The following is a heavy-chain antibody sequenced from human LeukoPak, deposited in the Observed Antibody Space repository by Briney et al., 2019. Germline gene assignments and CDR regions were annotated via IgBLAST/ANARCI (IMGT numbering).Heavy chain of an antibody. D-gene: IGHD6-13*01. CDR3: ARVGRRRIIAAAGTSWFDP. Sequence: GASVKVSCKASGYTFTRYYMHWVRQAPGQGLEWMGIINPSGGSTSYAQKFQGRVTMTRDTSISTAYMELSRLRSDDTAVYYCARVGRRRIIAAAGTSWFDPWGQGTLVTVSS. CDR2: INPSGGST. J-gene: IGHJ5*02. V-gene: IGHV1-46*01. CDR1: GYTFTRYY.